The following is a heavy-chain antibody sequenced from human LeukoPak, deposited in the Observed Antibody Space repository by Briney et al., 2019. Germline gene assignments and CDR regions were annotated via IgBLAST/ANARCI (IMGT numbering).Heavy chain of an antibody. CDR1: GGTFSSYA. CDR2: IIPILGIA. J-gene: IGHJ4*02. CDR3: ARETSTTPSWFGELFSSAGIDY. V-gene: IGHV1-69*04. Sequence: SVKVSCKASGGTFSSYAISWVRQAPGQGLEWMGRIIPILGIANYAQKFQGRVTITADKSTSTAYMELSSLRSEDTAVYYCARETSTTPSWFGELFSSAGIDYWGQGTLVTVSS. D-gene: IGHD3-10*01.